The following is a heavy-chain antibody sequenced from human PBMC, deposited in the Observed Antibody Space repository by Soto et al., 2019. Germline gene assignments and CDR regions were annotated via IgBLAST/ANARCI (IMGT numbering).Heavy chain of an antibody. D-gene: IGHD2-8*01. CDR1: GFTFISYA. CDR3: EKTGLDIVLMVYPKYYFDY. Sequence: EVQLLESGGGLVQPGGSLRLSCAASGFTFISYAMSWVRQAPGKGLEWVSAISGSGGSTYYADSVKGRFTISRDNSKNAQYLQMNSLRAEDTAVSYCEKTGLDIVLMVYPKYYFDYWGQGTLVTVSS. J-gene: IGHJ4*02. V-gene: IGHV3-23*01. CDR2: ISGSGGST.